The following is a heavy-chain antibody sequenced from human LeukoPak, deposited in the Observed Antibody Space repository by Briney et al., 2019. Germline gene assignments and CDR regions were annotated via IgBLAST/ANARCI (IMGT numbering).Heavy chain of an antibody. CDR3: ARPGPPWYYYGSGSYGFDY. J-gene: IGHJ4*02. CDR2: IFYSGNT. D-gene: IGHD3-10*01. CDR1: GGSINSSSYY. Sequence: SETLSLTCTVSGGSINSSSYYWGWIRQPPGKGLEWIGSIFYSGNTYDNPSLKSRVTISVDTSKNQFSLKLNSVTAADTAVYYCARPGPPWYYYGSGSYGFDYWGQGTLVTVSS. V-gene: IGHV4-39*01.